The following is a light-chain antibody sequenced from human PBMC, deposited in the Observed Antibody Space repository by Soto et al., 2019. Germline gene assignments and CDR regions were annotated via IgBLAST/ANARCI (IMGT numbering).Light chain of an antibody. CDR3: QQYGSSPYS. V-gene: IGKV3-20*01. J-gene: IGKJ2*03. CDR1: QSVSSSY. Sequence: EIVLTQSPGTLSLSPGERATLSCRASQSVSSSYLAWYQQKPGQAPRLLIYGASNRATGIPDRFSGSRSGTDLTLTISRLESEDYAVYYCQQYGSSPYSFGQGTKLEIK. CDR2: GAS.